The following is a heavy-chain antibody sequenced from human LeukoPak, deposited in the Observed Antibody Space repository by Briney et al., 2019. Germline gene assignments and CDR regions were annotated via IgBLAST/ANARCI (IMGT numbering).Heavy chain of an antibody. J-gene: IGHJ2*01. CDR3: ARASAVATIYWYFDL. Sequence: SETLPLTCAVYGGSFSGYYWSWIRQPPGKGLEWIGEINHSGSTNYNPSLKSRVTISVDTSKNQFSLKLNSVTAADTAVYYCARASAVATIYWYFDLWGRGTLVTVSS. CDR1: GGSFSGYY. CDR2: INHSGST. D-gene: IGHD5-12*01. V-gene: IGHV4-34*01.